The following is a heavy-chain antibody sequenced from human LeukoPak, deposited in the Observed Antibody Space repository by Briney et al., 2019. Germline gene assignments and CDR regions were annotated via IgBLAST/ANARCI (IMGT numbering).Heavy chain of an antibody. V-gene: IGHV3-23*01. CDR1: GFTFSSYA. CDR3: AKEIMITFGGVIAPDAFDI. D-gene: IGHD3-16*02. J-gene: IGHJ3*02. CDR2: ISGSGGST. Sequence: GGSLRLSCAASGFTFSSYAMSWVRQAPGKGPEWVSAISGSGGSTYYADSVKGRFTISRDNSKNTLYLQMNSLRAEDTAVYYCAKEIMITFGGVIAPDAFDIWGQGTMVTVSS.